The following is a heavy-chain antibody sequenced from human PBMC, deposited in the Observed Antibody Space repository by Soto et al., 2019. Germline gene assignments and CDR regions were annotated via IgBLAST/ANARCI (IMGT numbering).Heavy chain of an antibody. Sequence: QIQLLQSGAEVKKPGASVKVTCKASGYTFRNFGISGVRQAPGQGLEWMGWISAYNANANYAQKFEGRLTMTADTSTSTAYMELRSLWSADTAVYYCARENSYFDYWGQGTLVTVSS. V-gene: IGHV1-18*01. CDR3: ARENSYFDY. CDR2: ISAYNANA. J-gene: IGHJ4*02. CDR1: GYTFRNFG.